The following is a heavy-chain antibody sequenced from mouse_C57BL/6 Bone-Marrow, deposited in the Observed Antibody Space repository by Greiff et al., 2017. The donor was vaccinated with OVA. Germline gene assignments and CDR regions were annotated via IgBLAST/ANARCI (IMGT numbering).Heavy chain of an antibody. J-gene: IGHJ2*01. CDR3: ARESTTVVAHFDY. CDR2: ISYDGSN. Sequence: EVKLQESGPGLVKPSQSLSLTCSVTGYSITSGYYWNWLRQFPGNKLEWMGYISYDGSNNYNPSLKNRISITRDTSKNQFFLKLNSVTTEDTATYYCARESTTVVAHFDYWGQGTTLTVSS. CDR1: GYSITSGYY. D-gene: IGHD1-1*01. V-gene: IGHV3-6*01.